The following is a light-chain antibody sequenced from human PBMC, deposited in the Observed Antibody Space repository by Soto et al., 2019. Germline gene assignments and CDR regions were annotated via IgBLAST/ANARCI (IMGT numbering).Light chain of an antibody. CDR3: SSYTSSSTLGVYV. J-gene: IGLJ1*01. Sequence: QSALTQPASVSGSPGQSITISCTGTSSDVGGYNYVSWYQQHPGKAPKLMIYEVSNRPSGVSNRFSGSKSGNTASLTISGLQAEDEGDYYCSSYTSSSTLGVYVFGTGTKVTVL. CDR1: SSDVGGYNY. V-gene: IGLV2-14*01. CDR2: EVS.